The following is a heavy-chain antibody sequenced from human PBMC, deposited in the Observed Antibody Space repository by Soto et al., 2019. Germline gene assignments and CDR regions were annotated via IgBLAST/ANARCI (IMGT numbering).Heavy chain of an antibody. V-gene: IGHV4-4*07. Sequence: PSETLSLTCTVSGGAITAYYWSWIRQPVGEGLQWIGRVYSIGSTNYNPSLRSRVTMSVDTSQNQFFLRLSSVTAADTAVYYCARDEYYDSNNWFDHWGQGILVTVSS. J-gene: IGHJ5*02. CDR2: VYSIGST. CDR1: GGAITAYY. CDR3: ARDEYYDSNNWFDH. D-gene: IGHD3-22*01.